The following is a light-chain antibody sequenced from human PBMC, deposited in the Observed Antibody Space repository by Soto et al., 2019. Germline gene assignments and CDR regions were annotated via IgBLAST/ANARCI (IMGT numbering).Light chain of an antibody. CDR2: KAS. J-gene: IGKJ2*01. CDR1: QSISSW. V-gene: IGKV1-5*03. Sequence: DIQMTQSPSTLSASVGDRVTITCRASQSISSWLAWYQQKPGKAPKLLIYKASSLESGVPSRFSGSGSGTEFTLTISSLQPDDFATYYGQQYNSYPYTFGKGNNLEIK. CDR3: QQYNSYPYT.